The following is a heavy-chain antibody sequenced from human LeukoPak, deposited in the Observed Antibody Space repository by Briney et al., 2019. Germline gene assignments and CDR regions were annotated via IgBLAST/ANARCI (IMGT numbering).Heavy chain of an antibody. CDR3: VKGFYSSGSIRGGSFDY. CDR1: GFTFSSYA. V-gene: IGHV3-64D*09. D-gene: IGHD3-22*01. J-gene: IGHJ4*02. CDR2: ISRNGDSI. Sequence: PGGSLRLSCSASGFTFSSYAMHWVRQAPGKGLEYVSGISRNGDSICDADSVKGRFTISRDNSKNTLYLQMSSLRAEDTAVYYCVKGFYSSGSIRGGSFDYWGQGTLVTVSS.